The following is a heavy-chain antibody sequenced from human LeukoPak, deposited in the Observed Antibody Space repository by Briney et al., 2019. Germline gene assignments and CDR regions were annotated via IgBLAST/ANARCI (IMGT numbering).Heavy chain of an antibody. CDR2: INAGNGNT. CDR3: ARGSSGWYTLSNWFDP. Sequence: ASVKVSCKASGYTFTYRYLHWVRQAPGQRLEWMGWINAGNGNTKYSQKFQGRVTITRDTSASTAYMELSSLRSEDTAVYYCARGSSGWYTLSNWFDPWGQGTLVTVSS. V-gene: IGHV1-3*01. D-gene: IGHD6-19*01. J-gene: IGHJ5*02. CDR1: GYTFTYRY.